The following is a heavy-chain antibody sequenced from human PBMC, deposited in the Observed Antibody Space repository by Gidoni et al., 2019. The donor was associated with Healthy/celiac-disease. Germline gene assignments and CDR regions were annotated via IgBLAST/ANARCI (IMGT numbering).Heavy chain of an antibody. CDR1: GFPFSSYS. Sequence: EVQLVESGGGLVQPGGSLRLSCAASGFPFSSYSMNWVRQAPGKGLEWVSYISSSSSTIYYADAVKGRFTISRDNAKNSLYLQMNSLRDEDTAVYYCARTTYSGLHDAFDIWGRGTMVTVSS. J-gene: IGHJ3*02. D-gene: IGHD1-26*01. CDR2: ISSSSSTI. CDR3: ARTTYSGLHDAFDI. V-gene: IGHV3-48*02.